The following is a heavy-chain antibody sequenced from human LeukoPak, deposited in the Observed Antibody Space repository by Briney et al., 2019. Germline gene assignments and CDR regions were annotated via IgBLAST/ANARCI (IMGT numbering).Heavy chain of an antibody. CDR2: IYYSGST. Sequence: SQTLSLTCTVSGGSISSGAYYWSWIRQHPGKGLEWIGYIYYSGSTYYNPSLKSRLTISVDTSKNQFSLKLSSATAADTAVYYCARVWGWVGVQGVRLVAFDIWGQGTMVTVSS. CDR1: GGSISSGAYY. CDR3: ARVWGWVGVQGVRLVAFDI. J-gene: IGHJ3*02. D-gene: IGHD3-10*01. V-gene: IGHV4-31*03.